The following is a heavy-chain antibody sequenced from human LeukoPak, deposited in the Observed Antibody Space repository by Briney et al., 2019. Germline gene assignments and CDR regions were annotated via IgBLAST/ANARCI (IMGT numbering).Heavy chain of an antibody. Sequence: SETLSLTCAVYGGSFSGYYWSWIRQPPGKELEWIGEINHSGSTNYNPSLKSRVTISVDTSKNQFSLKLSSVTAADTAVYYCARVGKQLVPGPKVTAKEGQNYYFDYWGQGTLVTVSS. J-gene: IGHJ4*02. V-gene: IGHV4-34*01. CDR2: INHSGST. CDR3: ARVGKQLVPGPKVTAKEGQNYYFDY. D-gene: IGHD6-13*01. CDR1: GGSFSGYY.